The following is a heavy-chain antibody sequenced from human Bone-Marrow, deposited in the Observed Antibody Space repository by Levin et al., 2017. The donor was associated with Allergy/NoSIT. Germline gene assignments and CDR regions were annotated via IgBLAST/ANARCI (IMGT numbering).Heavy chain of an antibody. CDR3: ATDSGSSPFDY. D-gene: IGHD6-13*01. Sequence: LSLTCAASGFTFSSSGMHWVRQAPGKGLEWVAVIWSDGSNKYYADSVKGRFTISRDNSKNTLYLQMNSLGTEDTDVYYCATDSGSSPFDYWGQGTLVTVSS. CDR2: IWSDGSNK. J-gene: IGHJ4*02. CDR1: GFTFSSSG. V-gene: IGHV3-33*01.